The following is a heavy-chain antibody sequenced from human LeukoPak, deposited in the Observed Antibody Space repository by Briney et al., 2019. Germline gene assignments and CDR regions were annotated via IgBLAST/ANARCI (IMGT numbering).Heavy chain of an antibody. CDR1: GGSSSGYY. Sequence: SETLSLTCAVSGGSSSGYYWSWIRQPPGKGLEWIGEINHSGSTNYNPSLKSRVTISVDTSKNQFSLKLSSVTAADTAVYYCARGWDIVVVPAAIGDPFDYWGQGTLVTVSS. J-gene: IGHJ4*02. D-gene: IGHD2-2*01. CDR2: INHSGST. V-gene: IGHV4-34*01. CDR3: ARGWDIVVVPAAIGDPFDY.